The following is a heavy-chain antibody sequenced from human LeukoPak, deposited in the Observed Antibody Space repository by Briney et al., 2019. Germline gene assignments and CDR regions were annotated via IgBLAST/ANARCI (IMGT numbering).Heavy chain of an antibody. V-gene: IGHV4-39*01. D-gene: IGHD6-13*01. CDR1: GGSISSSSYY. Sequence: SETLSLTCTVSGGSISSSSYYWGWIRQAPGTGLEWIGRIYYSGYTDYNPSLKSRVTISVDTSKNQYSLRLNSVTAADAAVYYCARLEGFGSSWYPDYWGQGTLVTVSS. CDR3: ARLEGFGSSWYPDY. CDR2: IYYSGYT. J-gene: IGHJ4*02.